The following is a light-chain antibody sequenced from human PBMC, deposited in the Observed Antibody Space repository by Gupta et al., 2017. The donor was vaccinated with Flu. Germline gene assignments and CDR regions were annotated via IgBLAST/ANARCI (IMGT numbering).Light chain of an antibody. CDR1: QSVSSY. V-gene: IGKV3-11*01. CDR3: HQRSNWPIT. Sequence: EIVLTQSPATLSLSPGERATLSCRASQSVSSYLAWYQQKPGHAPRLLIFDASNTATGIPATFSGSGSGTDFTLTIISLEPEDSAVYYCHQRSNWPITFGGGTKVEIK. J-gene: IGKJ4*01. CDR2: DAS.